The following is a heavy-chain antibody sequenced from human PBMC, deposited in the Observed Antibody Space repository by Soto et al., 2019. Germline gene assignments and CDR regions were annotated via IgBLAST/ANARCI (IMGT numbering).Heavy chain of an antibody. V-gene: IGHV4-59*08. CDR3: ARRYGLSAFDI. CDR1: GGSISSYY. CDR2: IYYSGST. J-gene: IGHJ3*02. D-gene: IGHD3-10*01. Sequence: SETLSLTCTVSGGSISSYYWSWIRQPPGKGLEWIGDIYYSGSTNYNPSLKSRVTISVDTSKNQFSLKLSSVTAADTAGYFCARRYGLSAFDIWGQGTMVTVSS.